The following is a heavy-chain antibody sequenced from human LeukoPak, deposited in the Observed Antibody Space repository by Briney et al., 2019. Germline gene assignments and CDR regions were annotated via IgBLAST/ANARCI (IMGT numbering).Heavy chain of an antibody. V-gene: IGHV4-31*03. CDR2: IYYSGST. CDR3: ARREVEPAAFNWFDP. J-gene: IGHJ5*02. D-gene: IGHD2-2*01. CDR1: GGSISRSGYY. Sequence: SETLSLTCTVSGGSISRSGYYWSWIRQHPGKGLEWIGYIYYSGSTYYNPSLKSRVTISVDTSKNQFSLKLSSVTAADTAVYYRARREVEPAAFNWFDPWGQGTLVTVSS.